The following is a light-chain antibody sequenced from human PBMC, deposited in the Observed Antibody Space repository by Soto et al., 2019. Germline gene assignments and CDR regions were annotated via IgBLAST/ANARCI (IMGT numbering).Light chain of an antibody. V-gene: IGKV1-5*03. CDR2: KAS. CDR3: LQYDSSSWT. CDR1: QSISSW. Sequence: DIQMTQSPSTLSASVGDRVTITCRASQSISSWLAWYQQKPGKAPKLLIYKASALESGVPSRFSGSGSGTEFTLTISSLQPDDFAGYDGLQYDSSSWTFGQGTKVDIK. J-gene: IGKJ1*01.